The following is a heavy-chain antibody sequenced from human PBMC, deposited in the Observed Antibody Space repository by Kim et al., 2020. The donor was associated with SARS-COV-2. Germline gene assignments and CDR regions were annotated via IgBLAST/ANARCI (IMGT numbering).Heavy chain of an antibody. CDR2: ISDSGRTR. CDR1: GFTFSDNY. CDR3: TRDPDVLRFVEPGLRGGFFDY. V-gene: IGHV3-11*01. D-gene: IGHD3-3*01. Sequence: GGSLRLSCTASGFTFSDNYMGWISQAPGTGLEWISYISDSGRTRYYADSVKGRFTISRDNVKKSLYLQMNSLRVDDTAVYYCTRDPDVLRFVEPGLRGGFFDYWGPGTLVTVSS. J-gene: IGHJ4*02.